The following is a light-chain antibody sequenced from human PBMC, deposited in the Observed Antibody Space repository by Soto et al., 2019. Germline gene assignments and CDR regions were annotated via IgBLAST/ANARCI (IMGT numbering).Light chain of an antibody. J-gene: IGKJ1*01. CDR3: QQYNNLWP. CDR1: QSVSSN. V-gene: IGKV3-15*01. CDR2: GAS. Sequence: IVRTPWPDIMSMSPGEKAPLSCRASQSVSSNLAWYQQKPGPPPRLLIYGASTRATGIPASLSGSGSGTDFTLTISSLQSDDFAVYYCQQYNNLWPFGQGTKV.